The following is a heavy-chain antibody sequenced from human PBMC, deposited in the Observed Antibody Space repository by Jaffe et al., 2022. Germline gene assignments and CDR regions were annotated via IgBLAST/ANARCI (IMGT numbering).Heavy chain of an antibody. Sequence: EVQLLESGGGMVQPGGSLRLSCVASGFTFNNYGMSWVRQAPGKGLEWVSYISGSGGSTYYADSVKGRFAISRDKSKSTVYLQMNNLRAEDTAVYYCAKNEAAAGHHNWFDTWGQGTLVTVSS. CDR3: AKNEAAAGHHNWFDT. CDR1: GFTFNNYG. J-gene: IGHJ5*02. V-gene: IGHV3-23*01. D-gene: IGHD6-13*01. CDR2: ISGSGGST.